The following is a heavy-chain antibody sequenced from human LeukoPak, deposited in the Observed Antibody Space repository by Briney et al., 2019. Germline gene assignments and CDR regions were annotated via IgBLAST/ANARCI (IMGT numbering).Heavy chain of an antibody. CDR3: AKGPYYDFWSGYYSGSIYYFDY. D-gene: IGHD3-3*01. V-gene: IGHV3-23*01. Sequence: YYPDSVKGRFTISRDNSKNPLYLQMNSLRAEDTAVYYCAKGPYYDFWSGYYSGSIYYFDYWGQGTPVTVSS. J-gene: IGHJ4*02.